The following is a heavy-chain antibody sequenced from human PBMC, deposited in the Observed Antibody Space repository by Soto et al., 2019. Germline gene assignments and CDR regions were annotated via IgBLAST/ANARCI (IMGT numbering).Heavy chain of an antibody. CDR2: IVVGSGNT. D-gene: IGHD3-3*01. J-gene: IGHJ5*02. CDR3: AAAEYYDFWSENWFDP. CDR1: GFTFTSSA. V-gene: IGHV1-58*01. Sequence: SVKVSCKASGFTFTSSAVQWVRQARGQRLEWIGWIVVGSGNTNYTQKFQERVTITRYMSTSTAYMELSSLRSEDTAVYYCAAAEYYDFWSENWFDPWGQGTLVTVSS.